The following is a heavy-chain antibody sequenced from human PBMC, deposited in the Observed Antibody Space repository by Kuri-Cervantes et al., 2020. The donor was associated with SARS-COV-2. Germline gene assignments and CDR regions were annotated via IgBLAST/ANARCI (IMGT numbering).Heavy chain of an antibody. CDR1: GFSFSSYG. Sequence: GESLKISCAASGFSFSSYGMSWVRQAPGKGLEWVSAISGSGGSTYYADSVKGRFTISRDNSKNTLYLQMNSLRAEDTAVYYCAKDGSSSWSFNYYYYGMDVWGQGTTVTVSS. D-gene: IGHD6-13*01. CDR2: ISGSGGST. J-gene: IGHJ6*02. CDR3: AKDGSSSWSFNYYYYGMDV. V-gene: IGHV3-23*01.